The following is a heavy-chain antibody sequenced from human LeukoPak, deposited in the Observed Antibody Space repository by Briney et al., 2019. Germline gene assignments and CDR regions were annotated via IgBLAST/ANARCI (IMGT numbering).Heavy chain of an antibody. CDR3: ARDLNGDIDY. J-gene: IGHJ4*02. Sequence: GASVKVSCKASGYTFTGYYMHWVRQAPGQGLEWMGWMNPNSGNTGYAQKFQGRVTITRNTSISTAYMELSRLRSDDAAVYYCARDLNGDIDYWGQGTLVTVSS. CDR2: MNPNSGNT. V-gene: IGHV1-8*03. CDR1: GYTFTGYY. D-gene: IGHD7-27*01.